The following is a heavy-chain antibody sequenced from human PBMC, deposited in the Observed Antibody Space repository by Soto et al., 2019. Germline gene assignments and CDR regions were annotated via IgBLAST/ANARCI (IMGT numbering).Heavy chain of an antibody. CDR2: INAGNGNT. V-gene: IGHV1-3*01. D-gene: IGHD2-2*01. CDR1: GYTFTSYA. Sequence: ASVKVSCKASGYTFTSYAMHWVRQAPGQRLEWMGWINAGNGNTKYSQKFQGRVTITRDTSASTAYMELSSLRPEDTAVYYCVAGGVVPAAKRSFVLDPWGQGTLVTVSS. J-gene: IGHJ5*02. CDR3: VAGGVVPAAKRSFVLDP.